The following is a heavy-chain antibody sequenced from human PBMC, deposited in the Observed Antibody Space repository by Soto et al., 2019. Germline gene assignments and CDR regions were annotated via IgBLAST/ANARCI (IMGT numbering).Heavy chain of an antibody. Sequence: SVKVSCKASGGTFNSYAISWVRQAPGQGLEWMGGIIPIFGTANYAQKFQGRVTITADESTSTAYMELGSLRSEDTAVYYCASEWSSGYYYDYYYYGMDVWGQGTTVTVSS. CDR3: ASEWSSGYYYDYYYYGMDV. CDR2: IIPIFGTA. D-gene: IGHD3-22*01. CDR1: GGTFNSYA. V-gene: IGHV1-69*13. J-gene: IGHJ6*02.